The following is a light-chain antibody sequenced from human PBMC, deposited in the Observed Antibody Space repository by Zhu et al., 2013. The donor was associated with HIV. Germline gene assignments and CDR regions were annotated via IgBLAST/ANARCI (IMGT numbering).Light chain of an antibody. CDR2: GAS. V-gene: IGKV3-20*01. Sequence: EIVLTQSPGTVSLSPGERVTLSCRASQSVSASYVTWYQQKPGQAPRLLIYGASIRATGIPDRFSGSGSGTDFTLTISSLQAEDVAVYYCQQYYSTPYTFGQGTKLEIK. CDR1: QSVSASY. J-gene: IGKJ2*01. CDR3: QQYYSTPYT.